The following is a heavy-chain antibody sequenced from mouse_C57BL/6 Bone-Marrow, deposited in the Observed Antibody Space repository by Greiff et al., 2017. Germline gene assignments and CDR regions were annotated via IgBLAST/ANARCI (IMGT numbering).Heavy chain of an antibody. CDR3: TRLVYDGYYGWYFDV. CDR1: GYTFTSYW. D-gene: IGHD2-3*01. CDR2: IYPGNSDT. J-gene: IGHJ1*03. Sequence: EVKLVESGTVLARPGASVKMSCKTSGYTFTSYWMHWVKQRPGQGLEWIGAIYPGNSDTSYNQKFKGKAKLTAVTSASTAYMELSSLTNEDSAVYYCTRLVYDGYYGWYFDVWGTGTTVTVSS. V-gene: IGHV1-5*01.